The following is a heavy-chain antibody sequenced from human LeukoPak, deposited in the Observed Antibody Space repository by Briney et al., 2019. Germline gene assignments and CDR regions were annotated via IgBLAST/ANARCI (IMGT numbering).Heavy chain of an antibody. CDR2: ISGDGGST. CDR1: GFTFDDYA. D-gene: IGHD5-24*01. V-gene: IGHV3-43*02. J-gene: IGHJ4*02. Sequence: GGSLRLSCGASGFTFDDYAMHWVRQAPGKGLEWVSLISGDGGSTYYADSVKGRFTISRDNSKNSLYLQMNSLRTEDTALYYCAKDKVATIPLYYFDYWGQGTLVTVSS. CDR3: AKDKVATIPLYYFDY.